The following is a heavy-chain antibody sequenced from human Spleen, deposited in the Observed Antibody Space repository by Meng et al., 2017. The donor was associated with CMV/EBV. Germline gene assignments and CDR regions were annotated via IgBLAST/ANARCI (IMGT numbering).Heavy chain of an antibody. D-gene: IGHD2-2*01. J-gene: IGHJ5*01. V-gene: IGHV4-59*01. Sequence: GSLRLSCGVYGVSLSAYYWTWIRQPPGKGLEWIGFIYDSGTTNYNPSLKSRVTMSVDTAKNQFSLKLSSVTAADTAVYFCARGGDTFGYCTTTSCRGGFDSWGQGTLVTVSS. CDR3: ARGGDTFGYCTTTSCRGGFDS. CDR2: IYDSGTT. CDR1: GVSLSAYY.